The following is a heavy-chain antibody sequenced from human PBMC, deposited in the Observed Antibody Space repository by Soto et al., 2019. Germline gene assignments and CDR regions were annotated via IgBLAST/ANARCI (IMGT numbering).Heavy chain of an antibody. V-gene: IGHV3-21*01. J-gene: IGHJ4*02. D-gene: IGHD6-6*01. Sequence: EVQLVESGGGLVKPGGSLRLSCVASGFTFSSYSMNWVRQAPGRGLEWVSSISSSISYIYYAHSVKGRFTITRDNAKNSLYLQMNSLRAEDTAVYYCARDVYSSSRYFDYWGQGTLVTVSS. CDR3: ARDVYSSSRYFDY. CDR1: GFTFSSYS. CDR2: ISSSISYI.